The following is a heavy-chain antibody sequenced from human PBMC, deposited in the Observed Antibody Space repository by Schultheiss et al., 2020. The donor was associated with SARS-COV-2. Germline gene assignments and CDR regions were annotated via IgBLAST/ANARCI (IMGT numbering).Heavy chain of an antibody. CDR1: GGSFSGYY. CDR3: ARRRDYDFWSGYSH. CDR2: INHSGST. J-gene: IGHJ1*01. D-gene: IGHD3-3*01. V-gene: IGHV4-34*01. Sequence: SETLSLTCAVYGGSFSGYYWSWIRQPPGKGLEWIGEINHSGSTNYNPSLKSRVTISVDTSKNQFSLKLSSVTAADTAVYYCARRRDYDFWSGYSHWGQGTLVTVSS.